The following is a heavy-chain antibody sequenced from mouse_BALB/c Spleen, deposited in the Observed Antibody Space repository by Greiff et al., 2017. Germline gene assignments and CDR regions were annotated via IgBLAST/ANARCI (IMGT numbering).Heavy chain of an antibody. J-gene: IGHJ3*01. D-gene: IGHD1-2*01. Sequence: VKLVESGPGLVAPSQSLSITCTVSGFSLTSYGVHWVRQPPGKGLEWLGVIWAGGSTNYNSALMSRLSISKDNSKSQVFLKMNSLQTDDTAMYYCARDTITTATIAYWGQGTLVTVSA. CDR2: IWAGGST. CDR1: GFSLTSYG. V-gene: IGHV2-9*02. CDR3: ARDTITTATIAY.